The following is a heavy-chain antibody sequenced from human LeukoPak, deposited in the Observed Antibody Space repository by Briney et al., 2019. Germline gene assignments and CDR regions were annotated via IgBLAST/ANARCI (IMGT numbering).Heavy chain of an antibody. CDR1: GFTFSSYA. Sequence: GGSLRLSCAASGFTFSSYAMNWVRQAPGKGLEWVSAISSSGDSTYYSDSVKGRFTISRDNSKNTLNLQMNSLRAEDTAVYYCAKDKGYCSSITCYAGGWFDPWGQGTLVTVSS. J-gene: IGHJ5*02. D-gene: IGHD2-2*01. CDR2: ISSSGDST. CDR3: AKDKGYCSSITCYAGGWFDP. V-gene: IGHV3-23*01.